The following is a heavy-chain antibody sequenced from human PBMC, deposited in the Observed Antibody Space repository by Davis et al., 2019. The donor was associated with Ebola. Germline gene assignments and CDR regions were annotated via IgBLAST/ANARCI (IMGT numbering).Heavy chain of an antibody. Sequence: SETLSLTCAVYGGSFSGYYWSWIRQPPGKGLEWIGEINHSGSTNYNPSPKSRVTISVDTSKNQFSLKLSSVTAADTAVYYCARLPAIYYYYYGMDVWGQGTTVTVSS. CDR2: INHSGST. V-gene: IGHV4-34*01. J-gene: IGHJ6*02. CDR3: ARLPAIYYYYYGMDV. CDR1: GGSFSGYY.